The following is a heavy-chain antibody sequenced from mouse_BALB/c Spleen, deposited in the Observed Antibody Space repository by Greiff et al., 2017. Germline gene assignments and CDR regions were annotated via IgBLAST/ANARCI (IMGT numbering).Heavy chain of an antibody. Sequence: DVQLVESGGGLVKPGGSRKLSCAASGYTFSSFGMHWVRQAPEKGLEWVAYISSGSSTIYYADTVKGPFTISRDNPKNTLFLQMTSLRSEDTAMYYCARRFPDGSLDYWGQGTTLTVSS. CDR3: ARRFPDGSLDY. V-gene: IGHV5-17*02. J-gene: IGHJ2*01. D-gene: IGHD2-3*01. CDR2: ISSGSSTI. CDR1: GYTFSSFG.